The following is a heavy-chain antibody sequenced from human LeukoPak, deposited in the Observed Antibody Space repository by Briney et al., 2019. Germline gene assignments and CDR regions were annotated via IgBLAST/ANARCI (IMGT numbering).Heavy chain of an antibody. J-gene: IGHJ4*02. CDR1: GFTFSNYG. CDR2: IRASGDST. CDR3: ARLGWWTQLLEDH. V-gene: IGHV3-23*01. D-gene: IGHD5-18*01. Sequence: PGGSLRLSCVASGFTFSNYGMSWVRQAPGKGLEWVSCIRASGDSTSYADSVKGRFTISRDNSKNTLYLEMNSLRAEDTGVYHCARLGWWTQLLEDHWGQGILVTVSS.